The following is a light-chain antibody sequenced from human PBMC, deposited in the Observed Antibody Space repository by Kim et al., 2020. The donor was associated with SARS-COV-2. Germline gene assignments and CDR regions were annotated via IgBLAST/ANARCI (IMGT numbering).Light chain of an antibody. J-gene: IGKJ2*01. CDR1: ETISSDY. V-gene: IGKV3-20*01. CDR3: QQYDPSFPYT. CDR2: GAS. Sequence: EIVSTQSPGTLSLSPGERATLSCRTSETISSDYVAWYRHKPGQAPRLLIYGASTRATGIPERFSGSGSGTDFTLTISRLEPEDFAVYYCQQYDPSFPYTFGQGTKLEI.